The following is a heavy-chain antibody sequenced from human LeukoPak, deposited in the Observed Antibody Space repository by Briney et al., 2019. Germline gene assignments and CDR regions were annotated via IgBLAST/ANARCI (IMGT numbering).Heavy chain of an antibody. J-gene: IGHJ4*02. CDR3: ARARTVVTPCCFDY. V-gene: IGHV3-48*02. D-gene: IGHD4-23*01. CDR2: ISSSSSTI. CDR1: GFTFSSYS. Sequence: GGSLRLSCAASGFTFSSYSMNWVRQAPGKGLEWVSYISSSSSTIYYADSVKGRFTISRDNAKNSLYLQMNSLRDEDTAVYYCARARTVVTPCCFDYWGQGTLVTVSS.